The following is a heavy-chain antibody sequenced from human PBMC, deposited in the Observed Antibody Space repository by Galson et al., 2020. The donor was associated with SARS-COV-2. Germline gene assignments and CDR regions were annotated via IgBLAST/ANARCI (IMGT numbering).Heavy chain of an antibody. CDR1: GFSLSTSGMC. Sequence: SGPTLVKPTQTLTMTCTFSGFSLSTSGMCVSWIRQPPGKALEWLALNDWADDKYYSTPLKTRLTISKDNSKNQVVLTMTNMDPVDTATYYCARIRVEMATISYYYYYGMDVWGQGTTVTVSS. D-gene: IGHD5-12*01. V-gene: IGHV2-70*01. CDR3: ARIRVEMATISYYYYYGMDV. J-gene: IGHJ6*02. CDR2: NDWADDK.